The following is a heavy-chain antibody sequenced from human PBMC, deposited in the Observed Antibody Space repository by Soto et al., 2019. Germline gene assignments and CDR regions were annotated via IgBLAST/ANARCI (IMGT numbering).Heavy chain of an antibody. CDR1: GGSISSGDSY. CDR3: ARGSYYYDSSGYYHN. V-gene: IGHV4-30-4*01. CDR2: IYYSGST. Sequence: SETLSPTCTVSGGSISSGDSYWSWIRQPPGKGLEWIGYIYYSGSTYYNPSLKSRVTISVDTSKNQFSLKLSSVTAADTAVYYCARGSYYYDSSGYYHNWGQGTLVTVS. J-gene: IGHJ4*02. D-gene: IGHD3-22*01.